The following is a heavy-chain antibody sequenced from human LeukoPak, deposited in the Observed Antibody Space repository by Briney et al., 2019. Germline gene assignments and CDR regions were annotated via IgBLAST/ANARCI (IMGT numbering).Heavy chain of an antibody. CDR1: GFTFSSYS. V-gene: IGHV3-21*01. CDR2: ISSSSSYI. J-gene: IGHJ3*02. CDR3: AREGGSGTVPYNAFDI. Sequence: RGSLRLSCAASGFTFSSYSMNWVRQAPGKGLEWVSSISSSSSYIYYADSVKGRFTISRDNAKNSLYLQMNSLRAEDTAVYYCAREGGSGTVPYNAFDIWGQGTMVTVSS. D-gene: IGHD3-10*01.